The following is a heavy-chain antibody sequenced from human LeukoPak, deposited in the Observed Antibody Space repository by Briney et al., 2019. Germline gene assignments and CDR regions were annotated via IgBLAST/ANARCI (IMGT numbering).Heavy chain of an antibody. Sequence: PGGSLRLSCAASGFTFSSYAMSWVRQAPGKGLEWVSAISGSGCSTYYADSVKGRFTISRDNSKNTLYLQMNSLRAEDTAVYYCAKDAFSSTSFPVWFDPWGQGTLVTVSS. D-gene: IGHD2-2*01. CDR2: ISGSGCST. CDR3: AKDAFSSTSFPVWFDP. J-gene: IGHJ5*02. V-gene: IGHV3-23*01. CDR1: GFTFSSYA.